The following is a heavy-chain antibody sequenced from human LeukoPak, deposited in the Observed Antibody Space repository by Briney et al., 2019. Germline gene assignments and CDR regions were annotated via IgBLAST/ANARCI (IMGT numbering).Heavy chain of an antibody. J-gene: IGHJ6*03. CDR1: GGTFSSYA. Sequence: SVTVSCKASGGTFSSYAISWVRQAPGQGLEWMGRIIPIFGTANYAQKFQGRVTITTDESTSTAYMELSSLRSEDTAVYYCARAAYYDFWSGKGVGYYYYYMDVWGKGTTVTVSS. D-gene: IGHD3-3*01. CDR2: IIPIFGTA. V-gene: IGHV1-69*05. CDR3: ARAAYYDFWSGKGVGYYYYYMDV.